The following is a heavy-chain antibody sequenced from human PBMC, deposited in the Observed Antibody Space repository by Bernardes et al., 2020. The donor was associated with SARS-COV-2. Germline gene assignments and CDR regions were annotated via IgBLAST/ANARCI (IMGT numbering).Heavy chain of an antibody. Sequence: WGSLRLSCAASGFTFSSYGMPWVRQAPGKGLEWVAVIWYAGTNKYYAASVKGRFTISRDNSKNTLYLQMNCLRVEETAVYYCASRGPGSYYDDDYYYGLDVWGQGTTVTVSS. CDR2: IWYAGTNK. D-gene: IGHD3-10*01. V-gene: IGHV3-33*01. J-gene: IGHJ6*02. CDR1: GFTFSSYG. CDR3: ASRGPGSYYDDDYYYGLDV.